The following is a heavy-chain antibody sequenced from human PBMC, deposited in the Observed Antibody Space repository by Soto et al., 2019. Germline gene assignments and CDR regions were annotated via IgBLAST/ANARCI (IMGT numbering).Heavy chain of an antibody. CDR2: IYYSGNT. V-gene: IGHV4-39*01. CDR1: GGSISSSSYY. D-gene: IGHD3-22*01. CDR3: ARALQPVIITLGY. J-gene: IGHJ4*02. Sequence: QVQLKESGPGLVKPSETLSLTCTVSGGSISSSSYYWGWIRQPPGKWLEWIGSIYYSGNTYYNPSLKSRVTISVDTSKNQFSLRLSSVTAADTAVYYCARALQPVIITLGYWGQGTLVTVSS.